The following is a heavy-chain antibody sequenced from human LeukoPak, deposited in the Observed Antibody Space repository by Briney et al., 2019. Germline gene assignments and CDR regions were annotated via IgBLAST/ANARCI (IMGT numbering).Heavy chain of an antibody. V-gene: IGHV4-34*01. CDR3: ARGDRYCSGGSCYIAYYYYYMDV. CDR1: GGSFSGYY. Sequence: SETLSLTCAVYGGSFSGYYWSWIRQPPGKGLEWIGEINHSGSTNYNPSLKSRVTISVDTSKNQFSLKLSSVTAADTAVYYCARGDRYCSGGSCYIAYYYYYMDVWGKGTTVTVSS. CDR2: INHSGST. J-gene: IGHJ6*03. D-gene: IGHD2-15*01.